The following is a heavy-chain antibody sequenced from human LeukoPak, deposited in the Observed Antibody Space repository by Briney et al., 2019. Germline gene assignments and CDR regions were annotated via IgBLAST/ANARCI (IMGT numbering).Heavy chain of an antibody. D-gene: IGHD3-22*01. V-gene: IGHV3-74*01. CDR2: INSDGSST. Sequence: GGSLRLSSAASGFTFSSYWMHWVRQAPGKGLVWVSRINSDGSSTSYADSVKGRFTISRDNAKNTLYLQMNSLRAEDTAVYYCARDYYDSSGAIDYWGQGTLVTVSS. J-gene: IGHJ4*02. CDR1: GFTFSSYW. CDR3: ARDYYDSSGAIDY.